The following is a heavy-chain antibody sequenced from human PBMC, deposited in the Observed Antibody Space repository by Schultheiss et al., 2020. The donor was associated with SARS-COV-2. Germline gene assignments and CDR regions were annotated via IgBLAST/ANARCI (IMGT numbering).Heavy chain of an antibody. CDR1: GGSISSSSYY. CDR2: IYYSGST. V-gene: IGHV4-39*01. J-gene: IGHJ3*02. CDR3: ARPEGPRADAFDI. Sequence: SQTLSLTCPVSGGSISSSSYYWGWIRQPPGKGLEWIGSIYYSGSTYYNPSLKSRVTISVDTSKNQFSLKLSSVTAADTAVYYCARPEGPRADAFDIWGQGTMVTVSS.